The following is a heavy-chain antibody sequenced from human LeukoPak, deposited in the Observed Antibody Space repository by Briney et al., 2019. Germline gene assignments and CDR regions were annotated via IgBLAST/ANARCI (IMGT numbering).Heavy chain of an antibody. CDR1: GFTFSSYW. CDR3: ARDGAFRIYDY. D-gene: IGHD3-3*02. Sequence: GGSLRLSCAASGFTFSSYWMTWVRQAPGKGLEWVASVKQDGNEKYYVDSVKGRFTISRDNARNSLYLQMSSLRADDTAVYYCARDGAFRIYDYWGQGTLVTVSS. CDR2: VKQDGNEK. J-gene: IGHJ4*02. V-gene: IGHV3-7*01.